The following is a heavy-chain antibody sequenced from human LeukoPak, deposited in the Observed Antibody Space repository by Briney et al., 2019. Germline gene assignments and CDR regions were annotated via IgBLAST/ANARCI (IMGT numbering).Heavy chain of an antibody. CDR3: ARVEMATITHYY. V-gene: IGHV1-8*01. J-gene: IGHJ4*02. CDR2: MNHNSGNT. CDR1: VYTFTSYD. Sequence: ASVKVSCKASVYTFTSYDINWVRQATGQGLEWMGWMNHNSGNTGYAPKFQARVTMPRNTSISTAYMELSSLRPEDTAVYYCARVEMATITHYYWAQGTLVTVSS. D-gene: IGHD5-24*01.